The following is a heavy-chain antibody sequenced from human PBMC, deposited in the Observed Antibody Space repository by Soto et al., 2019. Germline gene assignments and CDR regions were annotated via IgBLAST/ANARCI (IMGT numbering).Heavy chain of an antibody. J-gene: IGHJ4*02. CDR1: GGSINNGGYS. CDR2: MNSDGSTT. Sequence: LQLQESGSRLVRPSQTLPLTCAVSGGSINNGGYSWSWLRQPPGKGLEWVSRMNSDGSTTDYADSVKGRFTVSRDNAKNTLYLQMNSLRAEDTAVYYCATAEVDYWGPGTLVTVSS. V-gene: IGHV3-74*01. CDR3: ATAEVDY.